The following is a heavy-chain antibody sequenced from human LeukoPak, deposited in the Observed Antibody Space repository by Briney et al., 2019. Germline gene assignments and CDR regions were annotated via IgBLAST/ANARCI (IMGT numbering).Heavy chain of an antibody. CDR2: IYYSGST. CDR3: AREPVITMVRGVIITVSAFDI. D-gene: IGHD3-10*01. Sequence: PSETLSLTCTVSGGSISSSSYYWGWIRQPPGKGLEWIGSIYYSGSTYYNPSLKSRVTISVDTSKNQSSLKLSSVTAADTAVYYCAREPVITMVRGVIITVSAFDIWGQGTMVTVSS. J-gene: IGHJ3*02. V-gene: IGHV4-39*07. CDR1: GGSISSSSYY.